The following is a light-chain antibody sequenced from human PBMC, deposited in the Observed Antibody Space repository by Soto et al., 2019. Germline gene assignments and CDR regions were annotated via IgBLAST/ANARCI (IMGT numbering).Light chain of an antibody. CDR3: QQYQSYSH. CDR1: QSMSSW. V-gene: IGKV1-5*03. J-gene: IGKJ1*01. Sequence: DIQMTQSPYTLSASVGDKFTITCRASQSMSSWLAWYQQKPGKAPKLLIYKASILESGVPSRFSGSGSGTEFTLTISSLQPDDFAPYYCQQYQSYSHFDQRTKVEIK. CDR2: KAS.